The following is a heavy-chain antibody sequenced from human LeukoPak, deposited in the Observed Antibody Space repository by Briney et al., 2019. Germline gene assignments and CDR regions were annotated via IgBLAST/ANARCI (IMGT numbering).Heavy chain of an antibody. D-gene: IGHD3-10*01. V-gene: IGHV6-1*01. CDR3: ARGWSGEFNAHWYFDL. Sequence: SQTLSLTCAISGDSVSSNSAAWNWIRQSPSRGLEWLGRTYYRSKWYNDYAVSVKSRMTINPDTSKNQFSLQLNSVTPEDTAVYYCARGWSGEFNAHWYFDLWGRGTLVTVSS. J-gene: IGHJ2*01. CDR2: TYYRSKWYN. CDR1: GDSVSSNSAA.